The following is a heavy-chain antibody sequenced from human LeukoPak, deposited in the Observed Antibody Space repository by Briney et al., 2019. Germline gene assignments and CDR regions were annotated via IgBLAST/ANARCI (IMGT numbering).Heavy chain of an antibody. CDR1: GFTFRSYW. CDR2: IKKDGSEK. V-gene: IGHV3-7*03. Sequence: PGGSLRLSCVSSGFTFRSYWMSWVRQAPGKGLEWVANIKKDGSEKYYVDSVKGRFTISRDNAQNSLYLQMNSLRAEDTAVYYCATGADSSGLFDYWGQGTLVTVSS. CDR3: ATGADSSGLFDY. J-gene: IGHJ4*02. D-gene: IGHD3-22*01.